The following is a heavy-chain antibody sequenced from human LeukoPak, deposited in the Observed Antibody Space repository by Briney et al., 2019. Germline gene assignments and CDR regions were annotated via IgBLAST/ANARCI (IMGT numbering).Heavy chain of an antibody. V-gene: IGHV1-2*02. CDR1: GYTFTGYY. CDR2: INPNSGGT. CDR3: ARIKQGRDGYLWGY. J-gene: IGHJ4*02. D-gene: IGHD5-24*01. Sequence: ASVKVSCKASGYTFTGYYMHWVRQAPGQGLEWMGWINPNSGGTNYAQKFQGRVTMTRNTSISTAYMELSRLRSDDTAVYYCARIKQGRDGYLWGYWSQGTLVTVSS.